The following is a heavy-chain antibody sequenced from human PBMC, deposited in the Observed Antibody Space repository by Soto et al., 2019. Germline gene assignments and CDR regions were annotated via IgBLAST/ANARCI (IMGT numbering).Heavy chain of an antibody. J-gene: IGHJ4*02. D-gene: IGHD1-20*01. CDR3: ASIKDY. CDR2: INHSGST. V-gene: IGHV4-34*01. Sequence: PSETLSLTCAVYGGSFSGYYWSWIRQPPGKGLEWIGEINHSGSTNYNPSLKSRVTISVDTSKNQFSLKLSSVTAADTAVYYCASIKDYWGQGTLVTVSS. CDR1: GGSFSGYY.